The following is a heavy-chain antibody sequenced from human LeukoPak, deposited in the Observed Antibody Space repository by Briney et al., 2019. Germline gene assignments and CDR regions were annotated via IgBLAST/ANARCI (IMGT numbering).Heavy chain of an antibody. CDR1: GGSISSSSYY. J-gene: IGHJ5*02. D-gene: IGHD2/OR15-2a*01. Sequence: SETLSLTCTVSGGSISSSSYYWGWIRQPPGKGLEWIGTIFYSGSTYYNPSLGSRVTMSVDTSKNYFSLRLSSVTAADTAVYYCARDFYASGFYFWFDPWGQGMLVTVSS. CDR2: IFYSGST. CDR3: ARDFYASGFYFWFDP. V-gene: IGHV4-39*07.